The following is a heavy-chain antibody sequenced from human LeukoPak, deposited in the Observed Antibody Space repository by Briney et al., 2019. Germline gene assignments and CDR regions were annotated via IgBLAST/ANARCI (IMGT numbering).Heavy chain of an antibody. J-gene: IGHJ4*02. CDR3: ARIYCSSTTCYPDN. CDR1: GYSISSGYY. Sequence: SETLSLTCAVSGYSISSGYYWGWIRQPPGKGLGWIGSIYSGSTYNNPSLKSRVTISVDTSKNQFSLKLSSVTAADTAVYYCARIYCSSTTCYPDNWGQGTLVAVSS. V-gene: IGHV4-38-2*01. D-gene: IGHD2-2*01. CDR2: IYSGST.